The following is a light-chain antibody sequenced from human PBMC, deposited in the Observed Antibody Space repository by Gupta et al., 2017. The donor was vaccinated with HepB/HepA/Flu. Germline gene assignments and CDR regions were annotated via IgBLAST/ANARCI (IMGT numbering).Light chain of an antibody. CDR2: GNS. CDR3: KSYDSSLSGPV. Sequence: HSVLTLQSSEAGAPWQTVTLHRPGRSPNIGATYDVHWYQQLPGTAPKFLIYGNSNRPSGVPDRFSASKSGTSASLAITGLQTEDEADYFCKSYDSSLSGPVFGGGTKLTVL. V-gene: IGLV1-40*01. J-gene: IGLJ2*01. CDR1: SPNIGATYD.